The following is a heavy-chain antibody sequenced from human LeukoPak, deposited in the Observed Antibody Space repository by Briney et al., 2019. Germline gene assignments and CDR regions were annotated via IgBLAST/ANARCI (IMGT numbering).Heavy chain of an antibody. CDR3: ARQGRDGYNVGY. V-gene: IGHV5-51*01. J-gene: IGHJ4*02. Sequence: GESVKISCKASGYSFTSYWIGWVRQMPGKGLEWKGIIYPDDSDTRYSPSFQGQVTMSADKSISTAYLQLTRLKASDNAMHCFARQGRDGYNVGYLGEGALVTDSS. D-gene: IGHD5-24*01. CDR2: IYPDDSDT. CDR1: GYSFTSYW.